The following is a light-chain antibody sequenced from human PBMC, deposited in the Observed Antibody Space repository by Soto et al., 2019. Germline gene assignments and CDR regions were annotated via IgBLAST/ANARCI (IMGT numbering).Light chain of an antibody. CDR3: QQYNNWPPWT. CDR2: GAY. Sequence: EILMTQSPATLSVSPWERATLSCRASQSVGRNLAWYQQKPGQAPRLLIFGAYNRATGIPARFSGSGSGTEFTLPISSLQSEDFSAYYCQQYNNWPPWTFGQGTKV. CDR1: QSVGRN. V-gene: IGKV3-15*01. J-gene: IGKJ1*01.